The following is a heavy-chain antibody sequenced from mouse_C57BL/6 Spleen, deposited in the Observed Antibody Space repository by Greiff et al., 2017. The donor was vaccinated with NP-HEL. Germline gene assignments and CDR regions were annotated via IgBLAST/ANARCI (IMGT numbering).Heavy chain of an antibody. CDR2: ISYDGSN. V-gene: IGHV3-6*01. CDR1: GYSITSGYY. Sequence: EVQLQQSGPGLVKPSQSLSLTCSVTGYSITSGYYWNWIRQFPGNKLEWMGYISYDGSNNYNPSLKNRISITRDTSKNQFFLKLNSVTTEDTATYYCAREGPIPDVWGTGTTVTVSS. J-gene: IGHJ1*03. CDR3: AREGPIPDV.